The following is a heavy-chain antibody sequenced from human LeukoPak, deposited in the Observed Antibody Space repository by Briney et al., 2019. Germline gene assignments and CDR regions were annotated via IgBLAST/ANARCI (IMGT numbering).Heavy chain of an antibody. D-gene: IGHD6-19*01. CDR2: INANSGTT. CDR1: GFAFSFYA. CDR3: AKPISGGLAVTADWFHP. Sequence: PGGSLPLSCAASGFAFSFYAMSWLRQPPGKGPEWVSTINANSGTTSYAASVRGRFTISRDNSKNTLYLQVNTLRADDTATYYCAKPISGGLAVTADWFHPWGQGSLVVVSS. J-gene: IGHJ5*01. V-gene: IGHV3-23*01.